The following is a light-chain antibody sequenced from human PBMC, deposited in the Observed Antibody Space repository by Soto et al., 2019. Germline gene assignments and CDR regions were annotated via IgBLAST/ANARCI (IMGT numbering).Light chain of an antibody. Sequence: EIVLTQSPGSLSLSPGERATLSCRASQSVSSSYLAWYQQKPGQAPRLLIYGASSRATGIPDRFSGSGSGTDFTLTISRLETEDFAVYYCQQYGSSPKYTFGQWTKLEIK. CDR3: QQYGSSPKYT. V-gene: IGKV3-20*01. J-gene: IGKJ2*01. CDR1: QSVSSSY. CDR2: GAS.